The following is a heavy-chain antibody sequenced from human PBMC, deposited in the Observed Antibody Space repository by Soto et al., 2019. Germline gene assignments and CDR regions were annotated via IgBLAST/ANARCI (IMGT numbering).Heavy chain of an antibody. CDR2: IYGNRST. D-gene: IGHD1-20*01. V-gene: IGHV4-31*03. J-gene: IGHJ4*02. CDR1: GGSINSGGYY. CDR3: ARGRNIWNY. Sequence: QVQLQESGPGLVKPSQTLSLTCTVSGGSINSGGYYWSWIRQHPGKVLEWSGDIYGNRSTSYNPSLKSRVTISVDTSKEQFSLNLSSVTAADTAPYYCARGRNIWNYWGQGTLVTVSS.